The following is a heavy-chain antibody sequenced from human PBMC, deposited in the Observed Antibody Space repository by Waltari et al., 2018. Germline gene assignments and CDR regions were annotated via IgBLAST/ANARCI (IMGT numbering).Heavy chain of an antibody. CDR2: IYHSGGT. CDR1: GYSISSGYY. J-gene: IGHJ3*02. D-gene: IGHD2-2*02. V-gene: IGHV4-38-2*01. CDR3: ARVACSSTSCYTGGQAFDI. Sequence: QVQLQESGPGLVKPSETLSLTCAVSGYSISSGYYWGWIRQPPGKGLEWIGSIYHSGGTYYNPSLKSRVTISVDTSKNQFSLKLSSVTAADTAVYYCARVACSSTSCYTGGQAFDIWGQGTMVTVSS.